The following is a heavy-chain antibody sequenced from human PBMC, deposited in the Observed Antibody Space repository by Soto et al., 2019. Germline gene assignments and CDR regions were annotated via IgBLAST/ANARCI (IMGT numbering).Heavy chain of an antibody. CDR3: ARGGAMGGYYYYGMDV. Sequence: PSETLSLTCAVSCGSIISGGYSWSWIRQPPGKGLEWIGYIYHSGSTYYNPSLKSRVTISVDRSKNQFSLKLSSVTAADTAVYYCARGGAMGGYYYYGMDVWGQGTTVTVSS. J-gene: IGHJ6*02. CDR2: IYHSGST. D-gene: IGHD5-18*01. V-gene: IGHV4-30-2*01. CDR1: CGSIISGGYS.